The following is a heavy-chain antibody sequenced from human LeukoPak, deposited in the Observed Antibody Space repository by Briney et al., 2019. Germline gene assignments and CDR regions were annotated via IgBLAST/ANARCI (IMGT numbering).Heavy chain of an antibody. J-gene: IGHJ1*01. V-gene: IGHV3-30*04. CDR1: GFTFSSYA. CDR2: ISYDGSNK. CDR3: ARGGKGSGVYFQH. Sequence: GGSLRLSCAASGFTFSSYAMHWVRQAPGKGLEWVAVISYDGSNKYYADSVKGRFTISRDNSKNTLYLQMNSLRAEDTAVYYCARGGKGSGVYFQHWGQGTLVTVSS. D-gene: IGHD6-19*01.